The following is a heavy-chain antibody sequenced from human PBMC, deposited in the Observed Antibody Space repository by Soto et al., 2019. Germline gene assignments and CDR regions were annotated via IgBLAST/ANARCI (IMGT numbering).Heavy chain of an antibody. CDR1: GGSISSYY. Sequence: SETLSLTCTVSGGSISSYYWSWIRQPPGKGLEWIGYIYYSGSTNYNPSLKSRVTISVDTSKNQFSLKLSSVTAADTAVYYCARARGGYLDDWGQGTLVTVSS. D-gene: IGHD2-15*01. J-gene: IGHJ4*02. CDR2: IYYSGST. CDR3: ARARGGYLDD. V-gene: IGHV4-59*01.